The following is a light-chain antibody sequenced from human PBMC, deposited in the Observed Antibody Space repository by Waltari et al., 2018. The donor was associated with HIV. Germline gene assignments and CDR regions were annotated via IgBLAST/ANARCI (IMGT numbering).Light chain of an antibody. V-gene: IGKV1-39*01. CDR2: AAS. Sequence: DIQMTQSPASLSASVVDRITITCRTTEAIRSHLNWYQQRPGKAPKLLIYAASSLQSGVPSRFSGSGSGTDFILTISSLQPEDIATYYCQQTYNIPLTFGPGTKVDIK. J-gene: IGKJ3*01. CDR3: QQTYNIPLT. CDR1: EAIRSH.